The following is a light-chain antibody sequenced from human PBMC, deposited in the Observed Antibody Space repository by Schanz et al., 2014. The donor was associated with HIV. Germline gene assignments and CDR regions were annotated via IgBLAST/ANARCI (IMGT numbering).Light chain of an antibody. Sequence: EIVMTQSPATLSVSPGERASLSCRASQSVRSNNLAWYQQKPGQAPRLLIYGASSRATGIPDRFSGSGSGTDFTLTISRLEPEDFAVYYCQQYGSSPFGQGTRLEIK. V-gene: IGKV3-20*01. CDR3: QQYGSSP. J-gene: IGKJ5*01. CDR2: GAS. CDR1: QSVRSNN.